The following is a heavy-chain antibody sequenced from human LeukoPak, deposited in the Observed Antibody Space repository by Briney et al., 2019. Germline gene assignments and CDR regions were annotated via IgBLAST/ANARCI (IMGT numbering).Heavy chain of an antibody. CDR3: AKRPSDYGDYVTYFDY. J-gene: IGHJ4*02. CDR1: GFTFISYG. D-gene: IGHD4-17*01. V-gene: IGHV3-30*18. CDR2: ISDDGRNK. Sequence: PGGSLRLSCAASGFTFISYGMHWVRQAPGKGLEWVGVISDDGRNKKYADSMKGRFTICRDNSKDTLYLEMNSLRDEDTAVYYCAKRPSDYGDYVTYFDYWGQGTLVTVSS.